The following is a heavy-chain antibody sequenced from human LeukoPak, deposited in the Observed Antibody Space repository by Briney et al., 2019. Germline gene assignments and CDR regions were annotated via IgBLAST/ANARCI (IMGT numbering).Heavy chain of an antibody. Sequence: GGSLRLSCAASGFTFSSYWRSWVRQAPGKGLEWVANIKQDGSEKYYVDSVKGRFTISRDNAKNSLYLQMNSLRAEDTAVYYCARDYYDKPIWGQGTMVTVSS. CDR1: GFTFSSYW. J-gene: IGHJ3*02. CDR2: IKQDGSEK. D-gene: IGHD3-22*01. V-gene: IGHV3-7*01. CDR3: ARDYYDKPI.